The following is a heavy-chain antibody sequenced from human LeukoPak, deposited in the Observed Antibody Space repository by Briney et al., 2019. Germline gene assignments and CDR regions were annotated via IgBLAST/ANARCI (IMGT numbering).Heavy chain of an antibody. J-gene: IGHJ4*02. Sequence: ASVKVSCKASGYTFTSYGISWVRQAPGQGLEWMGWISAYNGNTNYAQKLQGRVTMTTDTSTSTAYMELRSLRSDDTAVYYCARDRTPHSNYYYGSGSHDYWGQGTLVTVSS. D-gene: IGHD3-10*01. V-gene: IGHV1-18*01. CDR2: ISAYNGNT. CDR1: GYTFTSYG. CDR3: ARDRTPHSNYYYGSGSHDY.